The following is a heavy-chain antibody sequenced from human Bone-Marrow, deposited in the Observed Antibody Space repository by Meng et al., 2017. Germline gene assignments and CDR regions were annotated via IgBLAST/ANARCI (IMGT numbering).Heavy chain of an antibody. CDR2: IYHSGST. V-gene: IGHV4-30-4*01. CDR3: ARVSLQATIAAAGVVWFDP. D-gene: IGHD6-13*01. CDR1: GDSISSGDYY. J-gene: IGHJ5*02. Sequence: QVQLQESGPGLVKPSQTLSLTCTVSGDSISSGDYYWSWIRQPPGKGLEWIGEIYHSGSTNYNPSLKSRVTISVDKSKNQSSLKLSSVTAADTAVYYCARVSLQATIAAAGVVWFDPWGQGTLVTVSS.